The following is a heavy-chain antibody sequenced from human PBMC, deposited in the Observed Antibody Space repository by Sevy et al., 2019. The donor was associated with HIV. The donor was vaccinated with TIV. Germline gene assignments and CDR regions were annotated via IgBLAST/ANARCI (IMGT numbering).Heavy chain of an antibody. Sequence: GGSLRLSCVASGFTFSDYFMSWIRQAPGKGPEWLSYITDDGRNVYYADSVRGRFTVSRDNAKNSMYLQMRSLRTDDTALYYCARARTVVATIVQYWGQGALVTVSS. CDR1: GFTFSDYF. V-gene: IGHV3-11*01. D-gene: IGHD5-12*01. CDR3: ARARTVVATIVQY. CDR2: ITDDGRNV. J-gene: IGHJ4*02.